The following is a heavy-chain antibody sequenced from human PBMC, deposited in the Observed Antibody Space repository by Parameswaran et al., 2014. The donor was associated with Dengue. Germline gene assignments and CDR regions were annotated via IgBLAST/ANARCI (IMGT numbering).Heavy chain of an antibody. V-gene: IGHV3-53*01. D-gene: IGHD3-3*01. CDR2: IYSGGST. J-gene: IGHJ3*02. Sequence: VRQAPGKGLEWVSVIYSGGSTYYADSVKGRFTISRDNSKNTLYLQMNSLRAEDTAVYYCARDLNGVFDIWGQGTMVTVSS. CDR3: ARDLNGVFDI.